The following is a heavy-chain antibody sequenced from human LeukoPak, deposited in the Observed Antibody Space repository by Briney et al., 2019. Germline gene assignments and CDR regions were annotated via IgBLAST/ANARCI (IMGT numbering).Heavy chain of an antibody. CDR1: GGTFSSYA. D-gene: IGHD4-17*01. J-gene: IGHJ4*02. V-gene: IGHV1-69*04. CDR2: IIPILGIA. CDR3: ARDAYGDYPSDY. Sequence: ASVKVSCKASGGTFSSYAIIWVRQAPGQGLEWMGRIIPILGIANYAQKFQGRVTITADKSTSTAYMELSSLRSEDTAVYYCARDAYGDYPSDYWGQGTLVTVSS.